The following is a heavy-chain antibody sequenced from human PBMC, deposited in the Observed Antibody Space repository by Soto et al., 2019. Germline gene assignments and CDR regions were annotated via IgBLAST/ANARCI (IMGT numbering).Heavy chain of an antibody. Sequence: GASVKVSCKASGYTFTSYAMHWVRQAPGQRLERMGWINAGNGNTKYSQKFQGRVTITRDTSASTAYMELSSLRSEDTAVYYCARDILKPTTVVTPTQLVDYWGQGTLVTVSS. CDR2: INAGNGNT. D-gene: IGHD4-17*01. CDR3: ARDILKPTTVVTPTQLVDY. CDR1: GYTFTSYA. J-gene: IGHJ4*02. V-gene: IGHV1-3*01.